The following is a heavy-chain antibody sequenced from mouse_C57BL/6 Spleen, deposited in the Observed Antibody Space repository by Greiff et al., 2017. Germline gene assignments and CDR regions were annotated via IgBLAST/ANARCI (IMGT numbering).Heavy chain of an antibody. Sequence: EVQLQQSGAELVRPGASVKLSCTASGFNIKDDYMHWVKQRPEQGLEWIGWIDPENGDTEYASKFQGKATITADTSSNTAYLQLSSLTSEDTAVYYCTTSYYYGTRYFDYWGQGTTLTVSS. CDR3: TTSYYYGTRYFDY. J-gene: IGHJ2*01. D-gene: IGHD1-1*01. CDR2: IDPENGDT. CDR1: GFNIKDDY. V-gene: IGHV14-4*01.